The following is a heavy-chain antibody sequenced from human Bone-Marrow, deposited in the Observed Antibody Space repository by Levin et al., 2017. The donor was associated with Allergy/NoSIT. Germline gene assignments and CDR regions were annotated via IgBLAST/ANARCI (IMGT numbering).Heavy chain of an antibody. V-gene: IGHV3-30*04. J-gene: IGHJ4*02. CDR1: GFTFSTYT. D-gene: IGHD3-22*01. Sequence: GGSLRLSCAVSGFTFSTYTIHWVRQAPGKGLEWVAVISYDATNQYYADSVKGRFTISRDNSKNTLYLQMKSLRPEDTAVYYCARGGYYDSTGYFHFDYWGQGTLVTVSS. CDR3: ARGGYYDSTGYFHFDY. CDR2: ISYDATNQ.